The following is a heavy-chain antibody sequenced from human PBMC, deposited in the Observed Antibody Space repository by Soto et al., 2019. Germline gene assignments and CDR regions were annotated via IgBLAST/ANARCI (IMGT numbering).Heavy chain of an antibody. D-gene: IGHD3-10*01. Sequence: SETLSLTCTVSGGSISSGDYYWSWIRQPPGKGLEWIGYIYYSGSTYYNPSLKSRVTISVDTSKNQFSLKLSSVTAADTAVYYCATLITMGPFEPWGQGTLVTVPS. CDR1: GGSISSGDYY. CDR3: ATLITMGPFEP. V-gene: IGHV4-30-4*01. CDR2: IYYSGST. J-gene: IGHJ5*02.